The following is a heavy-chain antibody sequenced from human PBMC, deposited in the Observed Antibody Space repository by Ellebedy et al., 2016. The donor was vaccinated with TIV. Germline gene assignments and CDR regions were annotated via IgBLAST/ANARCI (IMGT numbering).Heavy chain of an antibody. Sequence: LRLSCTVSGGSISSGGYYWSWIRQHPGKGLEWIGYIYYSGSTYYNPSLKSRVTISVETSKNQFSLKLSSVTAADTAVYYCARGDSSSSIWFDPWGQGTLVTVSS. CDR1: GGSISSGGYY. CDR2: IYYSGST. J-gene: IGHJ5*02. V-gene: IGHV4-31*03. D-gene: IGHD6-6*01. CDR3: ARGDSSSSIWFDP.